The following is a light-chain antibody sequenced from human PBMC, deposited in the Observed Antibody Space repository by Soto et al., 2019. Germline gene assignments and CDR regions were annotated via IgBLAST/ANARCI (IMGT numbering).Light chain of an antibody. J-gene: IGKJ3*01. CDR3: QQLNSFPIP. Sequence: IQLTQSPSSLSASVGDRVTISCRASQGIANFLAWYQQKPGKAPKLLIYGASTLQSGVPSRFSGSGFGTDFTLTISSLQPADFATYYCQQLNSFPIPFGPGTKVDIK. CDR2: GAS. CDR1: QGIANF. V-gene: IGKV1-9*01.